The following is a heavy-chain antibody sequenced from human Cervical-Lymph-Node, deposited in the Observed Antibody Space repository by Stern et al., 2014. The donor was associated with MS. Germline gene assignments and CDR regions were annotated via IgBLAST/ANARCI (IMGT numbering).Heavy chain of an antibody. CDR2: ISYDGRDK. CDR1: GFVFRRYA. Sequence: VQLVESGGGVVQPGRSLRLSCAASGFVFRRYALHWVRQAPGKGLEWVALISYDGRDKYYTDSGKGRFTVSRDNSNNTVDLEMSSLRLEDTAVYYCAKGGSGSYLDWGQGSLVTVSS. D-gene: IGHD1-26*01. V-gene: IGHV3-30*04. CDR3: AKGGSGSYLD. J-gene: IGHJ4*02.